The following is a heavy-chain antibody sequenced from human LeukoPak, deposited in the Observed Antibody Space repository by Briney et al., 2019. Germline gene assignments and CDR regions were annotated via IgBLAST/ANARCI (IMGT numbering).Heavy chain of an antibody. CDR3: AKDKGVVPAAVYYMDV. V-gene: IGHV3-30*02. CDR1: GFTFSSYG. J-gene: IGHJ6*03. Sequence: GGSLRLSCAASGFTFSSYGMHWVRQAPGKGLEWVAFIRYDGSNKHYADSVKGRFTVSRDNSKNTLYLQMNSLRAEDTAVYYCAKDKGVVPAAVYYMDVWGKGTTVTVSS. CDR2: IRYDGSNK. D-gene: IGHD2-2*01.